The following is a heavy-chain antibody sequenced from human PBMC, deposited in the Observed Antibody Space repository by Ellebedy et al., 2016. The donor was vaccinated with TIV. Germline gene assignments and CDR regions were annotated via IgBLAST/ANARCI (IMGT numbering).Heavy chain of an antibody. J-gene: IGHJ6*03. CDR2: INHSGST. D-gene: IGHD4-11*01. Sequence: SETLSLXCAVYGGSFSGYYWSWIRQPPGKGLEWIGEINHSGSTNYNPSLKSRVTISVDTSKNQFSLKLSSVTAADTAVYYCARVGRYSNYYYYMDVWGKGTTVTVSS. CDR3: ARVGRYSNYYYYMDV. CDR1: GGSFSGYY. V-gene: IGHV4-34*01.